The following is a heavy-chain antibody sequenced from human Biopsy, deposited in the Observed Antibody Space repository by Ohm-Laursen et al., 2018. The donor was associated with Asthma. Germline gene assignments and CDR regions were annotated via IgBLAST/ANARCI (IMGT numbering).Heavy chain of an antibody. J-gene: IGHJ4*02. Sequence: SLRLSCAASGFTFGNFWMSWGRQTPGKGLEWVATITGDGSQKFYVDSVTGRFTISRDNSKNSLYLQMNSLRAEDTAAYYCARDRYNDFWGGYYPTAFDHWGQGTPVAVSS. CDR2: ITGDGSQK. CDR3: ARDRYNDFWGGYYPTAFDH. CDR1: GFTFGNFW. D-gene: IGHD3-3*01. V-gene: IGHV3-7*01.